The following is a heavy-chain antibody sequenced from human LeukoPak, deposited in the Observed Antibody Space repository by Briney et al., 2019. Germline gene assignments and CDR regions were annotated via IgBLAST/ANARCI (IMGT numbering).Heavy chain of an antibody. D-gene: IGHD3-22*01. V-gene: IGHV3-23*01. CDR2: INGRRDIT. Sequence: GGSLRLSCATPVFTFISYAMSSVRQAPGKGVEWVSAINGRRDITYYADSEKGQVTIPTDNSRHPLYLQLNSRRDDDTGVYYCAPDYYDSSGYSVGPVFCWGQGTLVTVSS. CDR3: APDYYDSSGYSVGPVFC. CDR1: VFTFISYA. J-gene: IGHJ4*02.